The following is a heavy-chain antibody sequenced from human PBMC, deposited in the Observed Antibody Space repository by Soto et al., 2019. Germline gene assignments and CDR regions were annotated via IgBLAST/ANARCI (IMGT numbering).Heavy chain of an antibody. CDR3: ARDWSGPYCSGGSCYFLTNKYYYYYYGMDV. CDR2: IWYDGSNK. J-gene: IGHJ6*02. CDR1: GFTFSSYG. V-gene: IGHV3-33*01. D-gene: IGHD2-15*01. Sequence: GGSLRLSCAASGFTFSSYGMHWVRQAPGKGLEWVAVIWYDGSNKYYADSVKGRFTISRDNSKNTLYLQMNSLRAEDTAVYYCARDWSGPYCSGGSCYFLTNKYYYYYYGMDVWGQGTTVTVSS.